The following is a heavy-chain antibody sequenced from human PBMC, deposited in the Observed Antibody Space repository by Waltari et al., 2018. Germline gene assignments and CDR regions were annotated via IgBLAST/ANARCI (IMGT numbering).Heavy chain of an antibody. CDR3: ARDHLYDPTHYYYYGMDV. Sequence: QVQLQESGPGLVKPSETLSLTCTVSGGSISSYYWSWIRQPAGKGLEWIGRIYTSGSTNYNPSLKSRVTMSVDTSKNQFSLKLSSVTAADTAVYYCARDHLYDPTHYYYYGMDVWGQGTTVTVSS. D-gene: IGHD2-2*02. CDR2: IYTSGST. CDR1: GGSISSYY. J-gene: IGHJ6*02. V-gene: IGHV4-4*07.